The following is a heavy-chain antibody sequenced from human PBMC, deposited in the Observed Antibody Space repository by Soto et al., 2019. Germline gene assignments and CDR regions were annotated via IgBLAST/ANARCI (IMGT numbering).Heavy chain of an antibody. V-gene: IGHV1-24*01. Sequence: ASVKVSCKVSGYTLTELSMHWVRQAPGKGLEWMGGFDPEDGETIYAQKFQGRVTMTEDTSTDTAYMELSSLRSEDTAVYYCATDLATYYYDSSGYYYFQHWGQGTLVTVS. CDR2: FDPEDGET. CDR1: GYTLTELS. D-gene: IGHD3-22*01. J-gene: IGHJ1*01. CDR3: ATDLATYYYDSSGYYYFQH.